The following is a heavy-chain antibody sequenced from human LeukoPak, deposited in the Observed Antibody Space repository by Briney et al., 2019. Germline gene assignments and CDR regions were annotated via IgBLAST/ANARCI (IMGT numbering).Heavy chain of an antibody. V-gene: IGHV3-9*01. D-gene: IGHD3-22*01. CDR2: ISWNSGSI. J-gene: IGHJ4*02. Sequence: GGSLRLSCAASGFPFSSYALSWVRQAPGKGLEWVSGISWNSGSIGYADSVKGRFTISRDNAKNSLYLQMNSLRAEDTALYYCAKDGSHYYDSSGYYGIFDYWGQGTLVTVSS. CDR3: AKDGSHYYDSSGYYGIFDY. CDR1: GFPFSSYA.